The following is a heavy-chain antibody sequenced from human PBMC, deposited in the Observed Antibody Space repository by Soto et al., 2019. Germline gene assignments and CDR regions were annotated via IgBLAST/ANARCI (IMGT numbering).Heavy chain of an antibody. Sequence: QVQLQESGPGLVKPSETLSLTCTVSGGSISSYYWSWIRQPPGKGLEWIGYIYYSGSTNYNPSLNSGVPISLDTSKNQCSLKLSSVTAADTAVYYCARARYLALYFDLWGRGTLVTVSS. D-gene: IGHD3-10*01. CDR1: GGSISSYY. J-gene: IGHJ2*01. CDR3: ARARYLALYFDL. V-gene: IGHV4-59*01. CDR2: IYYSGST.